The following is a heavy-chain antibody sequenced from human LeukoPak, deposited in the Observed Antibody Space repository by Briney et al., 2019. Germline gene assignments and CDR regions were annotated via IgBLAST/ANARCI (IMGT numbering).Heavy chain of an antibody. CDR2: ISSSSTI. CDR3: ARDCSGGSCGPYAFDI. Sequence: GGSLRLSCAASGFTFSSYSMNWVRQAPGKGLEWVSYISSSSTIYYADSVKGRFTISRDNAKNSLYLQMNSLRAEDTAVYYCARDCSGGSCGPYAFDIWGQGTMVTVSS. D-gene: IGHD2-15*01. J-gene: IGHJ3*02. CDR1: GFTFSSYS. V-gene: IGHV3-48*01.